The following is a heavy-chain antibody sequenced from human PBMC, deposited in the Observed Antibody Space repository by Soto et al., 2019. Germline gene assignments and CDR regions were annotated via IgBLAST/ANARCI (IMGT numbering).Heavy chain of an antibody. CDR3: ASRTVTTGRGPDAFDI. Sequence: PSETLSLTCAVYGGSFSGYYWSWIRQPPGKGLEWIGEINHSGSTNYNPSLKSRVTISVDTSKNQFSLKLSSVTAADTAVYYCASRTVTTGRGPDAFDIWGQGTMVTVSS. J-gene: IGHJ3*02. CDR1: GGSFSGYY. CDR2: INHSGST. D-gene: IGHD4-17*01. V-gene: IGHV4-34*01.